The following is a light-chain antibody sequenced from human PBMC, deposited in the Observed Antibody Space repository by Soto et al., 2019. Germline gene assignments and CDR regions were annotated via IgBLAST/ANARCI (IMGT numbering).Light chain of an antibody. J-gene: IGLJ3*02. CDR1: TSNIATNA. CDR3: GPRDGSLSAWV. Sequence: QSVLTQPPSMSAAPGQKVIISCSGSTSNIATNAVSWYQQFPGAAPKLLIFDNIKRPSGIPDRFSASKSGSSATLVITGLQTGDEADYYCGPRDGSLSAWVFGGGTKLTVL. CDR2: DNI. V-gene: IGLV1-51*01.